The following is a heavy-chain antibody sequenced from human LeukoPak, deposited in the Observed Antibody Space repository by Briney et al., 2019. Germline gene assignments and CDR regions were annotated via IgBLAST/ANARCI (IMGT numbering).Heavy chain of an antibody. D-gene: IGHD3-22*01. CDR3: ARGYYYDSSGYDLDY. CDR2: ISAYNGNT. CDR1: GYTFTSYG. V-gene: IGHV1-18*01. Sequence: ASVKVSCKASGYTFTSYGISWVRQAPGQGLEWMGWISAYNGNTNYAQKLQGRVTMTTDTSTSTAYMELRSLRSDDTAVYYCARGYYYDSSGYDLDYWGQGTLVTVSS. J-gene: IGHJ4*02.